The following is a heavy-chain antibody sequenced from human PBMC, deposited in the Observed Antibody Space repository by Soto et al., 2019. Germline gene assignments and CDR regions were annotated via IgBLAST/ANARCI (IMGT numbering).Heavy chain of an antibody. V-gene: IGHV3-9*01. J-gene: IGHJ4*02. Sequence: GGSLRLSFAASGFTFDDYAMHWVRQAPGKGLEWVSGINWNSDTIGYADAVKGRFTVSRDNAKGSLLLQMSSLRAEDTAVYFCAMSNSNDLYYHFESWGQGTPVTVSS. CDR3: AMSNSNDLYYHFES. CDR1: GFTFDDYA. CDR2: INWNSDTI. D-gene: IGHD3-22*01.